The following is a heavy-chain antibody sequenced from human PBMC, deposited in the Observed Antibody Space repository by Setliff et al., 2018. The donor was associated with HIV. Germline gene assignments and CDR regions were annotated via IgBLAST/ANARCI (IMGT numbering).Heavy chain of an antibody. CDR1: GGSISNFL. CDR2: IYDSGST. J-gene: IGHJ3*02. Sequence: KASETLSLTCTVSGGSISNFLWSWIRQPPGKGLEWIGYIYDSGSTNYNPSLKSRVTISVDTSENYFSLKLTSVTAADTAVYYCARSRPSLRAFDIWGQGTMVTVSS. CDR3: ARSRPSLRAFDI. D-gene: IGHD4-17*01. V-gene: IGHV4-59*01.